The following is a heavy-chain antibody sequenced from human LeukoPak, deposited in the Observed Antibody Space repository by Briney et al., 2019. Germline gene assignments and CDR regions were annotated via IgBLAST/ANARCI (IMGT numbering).Heavy chain of an antibody. Sequence: GGSLRLSCAASGFTVSSNYMSWVRQAPGKGLEWVSVIYSGGSTYYADSVKGRFTISRDNSKNTLYLQMNSLRAEDTAVYYCVKTLTIFGVDDAFDIWGQGTMVTVSS. V-gene: IGHV3-53*01. CDR1: GFTVSSNY. J-gene: IGHJ3*02. CDR2: IYSGGST. CDR3: VKTLTIFGVDDAFDI. D-gene: IGHD3-3*01.